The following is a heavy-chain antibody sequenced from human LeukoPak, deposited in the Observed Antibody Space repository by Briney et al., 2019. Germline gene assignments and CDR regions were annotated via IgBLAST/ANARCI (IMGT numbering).Heavy chain of an antibody. CDR1: GFTFSSYD. D-gene: IGHD6-25*01. Sequence: GGSLRLSCAASGFTFSSYDMHWVRQATGKGLEWVSAIGTAGDTYYPGSVKGRFIISRENAKNSLYLQMNSLRAGDTAVYYCARVLTARSGGYDAFDIWGQGTMVTVSS. V-gene: IGHV3-13*01. CDR2: IGTAGDT. CDR3: ARVLTARSGGYDAFDI. J-gene: IGHJ3*02.